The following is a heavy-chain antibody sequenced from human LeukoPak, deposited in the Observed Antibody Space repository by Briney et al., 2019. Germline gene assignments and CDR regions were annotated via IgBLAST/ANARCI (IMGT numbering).Heavy chain of an antibody. J-gene: IGHJ5*02. CDR2: INHSGIT. CDR1: GGSFSGYY. V-gene: IGHV4-34*01. CDR3: ARFLPSNYYGAGKAGFDP. Sequence: SETLSLTCAVYGGSFSGYYWCWIRQPPGKGLEWIGEINHSGITNHNQSLTSRVTISVDTSENQFSLKLSSVTAADTAVYYCARFLPSNYYGAGKAGFDPWGQGTLVTVSS. D-gene: IGHD3-10*01.